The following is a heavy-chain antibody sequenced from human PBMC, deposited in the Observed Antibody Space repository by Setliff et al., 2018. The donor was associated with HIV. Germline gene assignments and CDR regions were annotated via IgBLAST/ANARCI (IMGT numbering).Heavy chain of an antibody. CDR1: GYSISSGYY. CDR3: ARAGMGALRSLFDY. J-gene: IGHJ4*02. V-gene: IGHV4-38-2*01. D-gene: IGHD1-26*01. Sequence: PSETLSLTCVVSGYSISSGYYWGWIRQPPGTGLEWIGSFYHSTTYYNPSLKSRVTISVDTSKNQFSLKLISVTAADTAIYYCARAGMGALRSLFDYWGQGTLVTVSS. CDR2: FYHSTT.